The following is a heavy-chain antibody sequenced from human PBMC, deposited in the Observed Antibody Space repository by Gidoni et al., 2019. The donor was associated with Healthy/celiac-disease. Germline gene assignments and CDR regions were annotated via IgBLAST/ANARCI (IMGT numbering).Heavy chain of an antibody. CDR2: INHSGST. V-gene: IGHV4-34*01. D-gene: IGHD4-4*01. J-gene: IGHJ4*02. CDR1: GGSFSGYY. Sequence: QVQLQQWGAGLLKPSETLSLTCAVYGGSFSGYYWSWIRQPPGKGLEWIGEINHSGSTNYNPSLKGRVTISVDTSKNQFSLRLSSVTAADTAVYYCARSPPLTVTTNWADYWGQGTLVTVSS. CDR3: ARSPPLTVTTNWADY.